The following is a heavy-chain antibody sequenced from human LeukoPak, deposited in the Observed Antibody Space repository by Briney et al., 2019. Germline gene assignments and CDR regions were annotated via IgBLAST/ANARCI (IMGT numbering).Heavy chain of an antibody. D-gene: IGHD5-24*01. J-gene: IGHJ4*02. CDR3: ARARDGYNSIISDY. V-gene: IGHV3-30-3*01. CDR2: ISYDGSNK. CDR1: GFTFSSYA. Sequence: HPGGSLRLSCAASGFTFSSYAMHWVRQAPGKGLEWVAVISYDGSNKYYADSVKGRFTISRDNSKNTLYLQMNSLRAEDTAVYYCARARDGYNSIISDYWGQGTLVTVSS.